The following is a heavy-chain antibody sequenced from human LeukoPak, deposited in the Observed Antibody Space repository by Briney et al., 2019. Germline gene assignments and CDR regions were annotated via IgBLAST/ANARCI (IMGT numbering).Heavy chain of an antibody. CDR1: GFTFSSYA. CDR2: ISGSGGST. V-gene: IGHV3-23*01. D-gene: IGHD1-26*01. Sequence: GGSLRLSCAASGFTFSSYAMSWVRQAPGKGLEWVSAISGSGGSTYYADSVKGRFTFSRDNSKNTLYLQMNSLRAEDTAVYYCAKDTSELLDSDAVDYWGQGTLVTVSS. J-gene: IGHJ4*02. CDR3: AKDTSELLDSDAVDY.